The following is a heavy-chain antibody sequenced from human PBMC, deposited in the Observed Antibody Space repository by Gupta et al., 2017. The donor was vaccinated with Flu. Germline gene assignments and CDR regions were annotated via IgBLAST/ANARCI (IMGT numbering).Heavy chain of an antibody. D-gene: IGHD3-10*01. CDR3: TRHTPQGVAAPI. CDR2: IRSRANNYAT. Sequence: EVQLVESVGGLVQPGGSLKLSCVASGFTFSGSAMHWVRQASGNGLEWVGRIRSRANNYATAYAASVKGRFTISRDDSKNTVSLQMNGLNTEDTAVYYCTRHTPQGVAAPIWGQGTMVSVSS. J-gene: IGHJ3*02. V-gene: IGHV3-73*02. CDR1: GFTFSGSA.